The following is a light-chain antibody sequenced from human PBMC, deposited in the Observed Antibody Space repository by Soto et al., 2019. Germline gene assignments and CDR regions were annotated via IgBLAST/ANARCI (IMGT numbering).Light chain of an antibody. CDR3: QQSYSSPWT. J-gene: IGKJ1*01. CDR2: TAS. Sequence: DLQMTQSPSSLSASVGDRVTITCRASQTIIRYLHWYQQKPGTAPKLLIYTASTLQSGVPSRFSGSGSGRDFTLTISSLQPEDVATYYCQQSYSSPWTFGQGTKVEIK. CDR1: QTIIRY. V-gene: IGKV1-39*01.